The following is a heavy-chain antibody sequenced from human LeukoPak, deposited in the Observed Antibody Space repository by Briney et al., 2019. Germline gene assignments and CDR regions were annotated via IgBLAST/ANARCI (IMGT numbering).Heavy chain of an antibody. CDR3: ASLTVRGVISY. CDR2: ISGYNGNT. CDR1: GYTFTGHY. Sequence: ASVKVSCKASGYTFTGHYMHWVRQAPGQGHEWMGWISGYNGNTNYAQKFQGRVTITTDTSTSTAYMDLRSLTSDATAVYFCASLTVRGVISYWGQGTLVTVSS. J-gene: IGHJ4*02. V-gene: IGHV1-18*04. D-gene: IGHD3-10*01.